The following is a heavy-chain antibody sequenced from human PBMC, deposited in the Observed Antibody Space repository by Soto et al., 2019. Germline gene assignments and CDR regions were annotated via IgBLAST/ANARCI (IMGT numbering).Heavy chain of an antibody. D-gene: IGHD6-19*01. V-gene: IGHV3-7*04. CDR2: IKPDGSEK. CDR3: AGDWRDGCSPGPDS. CDR1: GFTFSYYW. Sequence: EVQLVESGGALVQPGGSLRLSCAASGFTFSYYWMTWVRQAPGKGLEWVANIKPDGSEKYYADSVKGRFTISRDNAENSVDLKMNSLRAADTAVYFCAGDWRDGCSPGPDSWGQGSLVTVSS. J-gene: IGHJ4*02.